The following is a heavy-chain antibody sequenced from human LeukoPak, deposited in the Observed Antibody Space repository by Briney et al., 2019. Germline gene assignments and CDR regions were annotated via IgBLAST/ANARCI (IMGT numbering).Heavy chain of an antibody. CDR2: ISWNSGSI. Sequence: GGSLRLSCAASGFTFDDYAMHWVRQAPGKGLEWVSGISWNSGSIGYADSVKGRFTISRDNAKNSLYLQMNSLRAEDTALYYCAKDMRYSGYVFDYWGQGTLVTVSS. CDR1: GFTFDDYA. V-gene: IGHV3-9*01. J-gene: IGHJ4*02. CDR3: AKDMRYSGYVFDY. D-gene: IGHD5-12*01.